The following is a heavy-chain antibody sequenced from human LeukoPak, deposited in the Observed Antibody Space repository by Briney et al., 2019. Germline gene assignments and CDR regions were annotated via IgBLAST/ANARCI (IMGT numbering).Heavy chain of an antibody. Sequence: ASVKVSCKASGYTFTSYYMHWVRQAPGQGLERMGIINPSGGSTSYAQKFQGRVTMTRDTSTSTVYMELSSLRSEDTAVYYCARAISDSSGYEGTLDYWGQGTLVTVSS. J-gene: IGHJ4*02. CDR1: GYTFTSYY. D-gene: IGHD3-22*01. CDR3: ARAISDSSGYEGTLDY. CDR2: INPSGGST. V-gene: IGHV1-46*01.